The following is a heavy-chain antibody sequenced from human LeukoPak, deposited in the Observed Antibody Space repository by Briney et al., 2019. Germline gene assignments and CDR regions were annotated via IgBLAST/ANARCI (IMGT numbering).Heavy chain of an antibody. J-gene: IGHJ6*03. D-gene: IGHD2/OR15-2a*01. CDR2: ISYDGSNR. CDR1: GFTFSSYA. CDR3: AKAGNRNYYYYYMDV. V-gene: IGHV3-30*04. Sequence: PGRSLRLSCAASGFTFSSYAMHWVRQAPGKGLEWVAVISYDGSNRYYADSVKGRFTISRDNSKNTLYLQMNSLRAEDTAVYYCAKAGNRNYYYYYMDVWGKGTTVTVSS.